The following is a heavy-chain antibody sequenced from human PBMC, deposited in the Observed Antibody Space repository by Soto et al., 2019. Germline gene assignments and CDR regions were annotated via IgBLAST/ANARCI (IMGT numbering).Heavy chain of an antibody. V-gene: IGHV4-59*08. J-gene: IGHJ6*02. Sequence: SETLSLTCTVSGGSISSYYWSWIRQPPGKGLEWIGYIYYSGSTNYNPSLKSRVTISVDTSKNQFSLKLSSVTAADTAVYYCARHWIRWELLGYYYYGMDVWGQGTTVTVSS. CDR2: IYYSGST. CDR3: ARHWIRWELLGYYYYGMDV. D-gene: IGHD1-26*01. CDR1: GGSISSYY.